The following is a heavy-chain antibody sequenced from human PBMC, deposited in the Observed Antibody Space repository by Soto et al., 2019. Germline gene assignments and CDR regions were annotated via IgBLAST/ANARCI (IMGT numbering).Heavy chain of an antibody. D-gene: IGHD3-10*01. CDR3: AKGSSDVRPYYFDC. CDR2: ISGRST. CDR1: GFTFGTYA. Sequence: GGSLRLSCVGSGFTFGTYAMSWVRQAPGKGLEWVSAISGRSTYYADSVKGRFTISGDNSKNTLYLQMDSLRAEDTAVYYCAKGSSDVRPYYFDCWGQGSLVTVSS. V-gene: IGHV3-23*01. J-gene: IGHJ4*02.